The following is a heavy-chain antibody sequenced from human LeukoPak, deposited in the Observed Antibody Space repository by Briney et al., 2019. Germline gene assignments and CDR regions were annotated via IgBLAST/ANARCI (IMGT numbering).Heavy chain of an antibody. CDR1: AFTFSTYS. Sequence: PGGSLRLSCAASAFTFSTYSMNWVRQAPGKGLEWVSYISSSSSTIFYADSVKGRFTVSRDNAKNSLYLQMNTLRDEDTAVYYCARSSGSYYNHDYWGQGTLVTVSS. CDR3: ARSSGSYYNHDY. D-gene: IGHD3-10*01. V-gene: IGHV3-48*02. J-gene: IGHJ4*02. CDR2: ISSSSSTI.